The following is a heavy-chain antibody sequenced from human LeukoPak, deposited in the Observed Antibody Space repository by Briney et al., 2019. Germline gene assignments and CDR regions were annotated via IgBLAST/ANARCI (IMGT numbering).Heavy chain of an antibody. CDR3: ARVGSSSPRIDY. V-gene: IGHV1-69*05. CDR1: GGTFSSYA. D-gene: IGHD6-6*01. J-gene: IGHJ4*02. Sequence: SVKVSCKASGGTFSSYAISWVRQAPGQGLEWMGGIIPIFGTANYAQKFQGRVTITTDESTSTAYMELSSLRSEDTAVYYCARVGSSSPRIDYWGQGTLVTVSS. CDR2: IIPIFGTA.